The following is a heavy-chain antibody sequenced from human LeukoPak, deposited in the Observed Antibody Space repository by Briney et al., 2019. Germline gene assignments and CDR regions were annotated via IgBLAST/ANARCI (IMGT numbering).Heavy chain of an antibody. CDR3: AKVSGDAPLYYYYYYMDV. CDR2: IRGNGSNT. Sequence: GGSLRLSCAASGFTFSSYAMSWVRQAPGKGLEWVSSIRGNGSNTYYADSVKGRFTISRDNSKNTLYLQMTSLGAEEPAVYYCAKVSGDAPLYYYYYYMDVWGKGTTVTVSS. CDR1: GFTFSSYA. D-gene: IGHD7-27*01. J-gene: IGHJ6*03. V-gene: IGHV3-23*01.